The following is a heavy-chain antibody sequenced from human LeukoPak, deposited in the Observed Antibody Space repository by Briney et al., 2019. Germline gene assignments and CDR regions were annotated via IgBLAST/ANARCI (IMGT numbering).Heavy chain of an antibody. D-gene: IGHD3-10*01. V-gene: IGHV3-53*01. Sequence: HPGGSLRLSCAASGFTVSSNYMSWVRQAPGKGLEWVSVIYSGGSTYYADSVKGRFTISRDNSKNTLYLQMNSLKTEDTAVYYCTGSFGELSFFAYWGQGTLVTVSS. CDR3: TGSFGELSFFAY. CDR2: IYSGGST. CDR1: GFTVSSNY. J-gene: IGHJ4*02.